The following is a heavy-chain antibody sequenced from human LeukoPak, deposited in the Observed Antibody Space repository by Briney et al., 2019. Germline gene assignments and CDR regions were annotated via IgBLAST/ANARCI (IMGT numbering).Heavy chain of an antibody. D-gene: IGHD3-16*01. CDR2: FDPEDGET. CDR3: APTAEAYTSWWKV. J-gene: IGHJ4*02. CDR1: GYTLTELS. V-gene: IGHV1-24*01. Sequence: ASVKVSCKVSGYTLTELSMHWVRQAPGKGLEWMGGFDPEDGETIYAQKFQGRVTMTRDTSISTAYLEVRSLTSDDTAVYYCAPTAEAYTSWWKVWGQGTLVTVSS.